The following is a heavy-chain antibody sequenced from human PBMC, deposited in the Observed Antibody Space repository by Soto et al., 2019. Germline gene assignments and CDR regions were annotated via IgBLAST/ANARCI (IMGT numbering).Heavy chain of an antibody. CDR3: ARLVRTIAARPDGD. CDR2: IIPLFGKA. CDR1: GGTFSRYA. D-gene: IGHD6-6*01. Sequence: QVQLVQSGAEVKKPGSSVKVSCKASGGTFSRYAISWVRQAPGQGLEWMGGIIPLFGKANYSQKFQGRVTITADESTSTAYMELSSLRSEDTAVYYCARLVRTIAARPDGDWGQGTLVTVSS. V-gene: IGHV1-69*01. J-gene: IGHJ4*02.